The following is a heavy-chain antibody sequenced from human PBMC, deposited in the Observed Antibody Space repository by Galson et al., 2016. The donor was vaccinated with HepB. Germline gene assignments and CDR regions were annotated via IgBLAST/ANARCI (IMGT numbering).Heavy chain of an antibody. J-gene: IGHJ3*01. D-gene: IGHD6-25*01. V-gene: IGHV2-70*11. CDR2: IDWDDDK. Sequence: PALVKPTQTLTLTCTFSGFSLSTVGMGVAWIRQPPGKAPEWLARIDWDDDKDYSRSLKTRLTISKDSSENRLVLTLTNMSPLDTATYYCARLPLIQRREAFAVWGQGTVVTISA. CDR1: GFSLSTVGMG. CDR3: ARLPLIQRREAFAV.